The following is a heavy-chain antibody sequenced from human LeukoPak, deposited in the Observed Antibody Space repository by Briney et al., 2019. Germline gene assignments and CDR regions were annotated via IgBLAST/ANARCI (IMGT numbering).Heavy chain of an antibody. D-gene: IGHD3-22*01. CDR3: ARDLAHDYYDSSYAAFDI. J-gene: IGHJ3*02. CDR2: ISAYGTNT. CDR1: GYSFSTYG. Sequence: AASVTVSCKASGYSFSTYGLSWVRQAPGQGLEWLGWISAYGTNTNYAQSLQGRVTVTTDTLTNTAYMHLRSLRSDDTAMYYCARDLAHDYYDSSYAAFDIWGQGTMVTVSS. V-gene: IGHV1-18*01.